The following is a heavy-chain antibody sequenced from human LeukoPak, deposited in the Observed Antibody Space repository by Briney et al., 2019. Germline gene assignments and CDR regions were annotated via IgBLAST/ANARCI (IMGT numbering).Heavy chain of an antibody. Sequence: PSVTLSLTCTVSGGSISSYYWSWIRQPPGKGLEWIGYIYYSGSTNYNPSLKSRVTISVDTSKNQFSLKLSSVTAADTAVYYCARDSDDSSGYNWFDPWGQGTLVTVSS. J-gene: IGHJ5*02. CDR1: GGSISSYY. CDR2: IYYSGST. V-gene: IGHV4-59*01. CDR3: ARDSDDSSGYNWFDP. D-gene: IGHD3-22*01.